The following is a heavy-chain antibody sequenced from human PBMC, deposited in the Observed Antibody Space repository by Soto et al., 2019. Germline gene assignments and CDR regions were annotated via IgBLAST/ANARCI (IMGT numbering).Heavy chain of an antibody. CDR3: PRRTYGVCPAFDY. CDR1: GYTVTSYG. J-gene: IGHJ4*02. V-gene: IGHV1-18*01. Sequence: QVQLVQSGAEVKKPGASVKVSCKASGYTVTSYGISWVRQAPGQGLEWMGWISAYNGNTNYAQKLQGRVTMTTDTSTSPAYMELRSLSSDDTAVYYCPRRTYGVCPAFDYWGQGTLVTVSS. CDR2: ISAYNGNT. D-gene: IGHD2-8*01.